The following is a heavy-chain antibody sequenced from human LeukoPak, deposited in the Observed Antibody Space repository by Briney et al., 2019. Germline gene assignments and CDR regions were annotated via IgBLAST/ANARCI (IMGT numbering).Heavy chain of an antibody. V-gene: IGHV1-2*06. Sequence: ASVKVSCKTSGYTFTDYYMHWVRQAPGQVLEWMGRINPNSGDTNYTQKFQGRVTVTRDTSLNTAYMELSRLRSDDTAVYYCARDIRNYVWGRYRPPHFDYWGQGTLVTVSS. J-gene: IGHJ4*02. CDR1: GYTFTDYY. CDR2: INPNSGDT. CDR3: ARDIRNYVWGRYRPPHFDY. D-gene: IGHD3-16*02.